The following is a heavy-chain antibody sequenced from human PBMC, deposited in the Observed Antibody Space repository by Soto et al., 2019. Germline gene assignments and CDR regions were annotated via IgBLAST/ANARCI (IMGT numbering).Heavy chain of an antibody. Sequence: GGSLRLSCAASGFTFSSYAMSWVRQAPGKGLEWVSAISGSGGSTYYADSVKGRFTISRDNSKNTLYLQMNSLRAEDTAVYYCTKDRGYYDSSGYYSRYWGQGTLVTVSS. D-gene: IGHD3-22*01. CDR3: TKDRGYYDSSGYYSRY. V-gene: IGHV3-23*01. CDR1: GFTFSSYA. J-gene: IGHJ4*01. CDR2: ISGSGGST.